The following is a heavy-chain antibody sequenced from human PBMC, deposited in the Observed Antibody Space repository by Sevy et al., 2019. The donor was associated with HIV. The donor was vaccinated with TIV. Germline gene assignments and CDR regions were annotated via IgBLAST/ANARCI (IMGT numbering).Heavy chain of an antibody. Sequence: GGSLRLSCAASGFTFSSYSMNWVHQAPGKGLEWVSYISSSSSTIYYADSVKGRFTISRDNAKNSLYLQMNSLRDEDTAVYYCASTHSSSRAFDPWGQGTLVTVSS. CDR1: GFTFSSYS. J-gene: IGHJ5*02. D-gene: IGHD6-13*01. CDR2: ISSSSSTI. CDR3: ASTHSSSRAFDP. V-gene: IGHV3-48*02.